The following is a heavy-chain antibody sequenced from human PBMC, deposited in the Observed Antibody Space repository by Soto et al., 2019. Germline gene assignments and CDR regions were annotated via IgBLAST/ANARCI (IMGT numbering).Heavy chain of an antibody. CDR3: ARDLVYRGFWTEMVPGAFDI. Sequence: QVQLVESGGGVVQPGRSLRLSCAASGFTFSSYAMHWVRQAPGKGLEWVAVISYDGSNKYYADSVKGRFTISRDNSKNTLYLQMISLRAEDTAVYYCARDLVYRGFWTEMVPGAFDIWGQGTMVTVSS. J-gene: IGHJ3*02. CDR1: GFTFSSYA. D-gene: IGHD3-3*01. V-gene: IGHV3-30-3*01. CDR2: ISYDGSNK.